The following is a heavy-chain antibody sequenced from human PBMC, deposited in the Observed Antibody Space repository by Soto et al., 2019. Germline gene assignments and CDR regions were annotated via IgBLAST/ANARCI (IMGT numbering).Heavy chain of an antibody. CDR1: GFTFSSYA. D-gene: IGHD2-15*01. CDR3: ATAPRRDCSGGSCYKTSGMDV. V-gene: IGHV3-23*01. Sequence: EVQLLESGGGLVQPGGSLRLSCAASGFTFSSYAMSWVRQAPGKGLEWVSAISGSGGSTYYADSMKGRFTISRDNSKNTLYLQMNSLRAEDTAVYYCATAPRRDCSGGSCYKTSGMDVWGQGTTVTVSS. CDR2: ISGSGGST. J-gene: IGHJ6*02.